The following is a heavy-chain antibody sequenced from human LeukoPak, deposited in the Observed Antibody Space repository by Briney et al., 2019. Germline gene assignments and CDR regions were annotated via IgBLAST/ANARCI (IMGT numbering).Heavy chain of an antibody. CDR1: GGSISSHY. CDR2: IYYSGST. D-gene: IGHD1-1*01. Sequence: SETLSLTCTVSGGSISSHYWSWIRQPPGKGLEWIGDIYYSGSTNYNPSLKSRVTISVDTSKNQFSLKLSSVTAADTAVYYCARESTGTYRIYYYYYMDVWGKGTTVTVSS. V-gene: IGHV4-59*11. CDR3: ARESTGTYRIYYYYYMDV. J-gene: IGHJ6*03.